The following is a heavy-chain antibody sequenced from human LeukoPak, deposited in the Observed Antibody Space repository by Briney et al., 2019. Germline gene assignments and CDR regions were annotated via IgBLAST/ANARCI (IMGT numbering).Heavy chain of an antibody. V-gene: IGHV1-69*05. CDR1: GGTFSSYA. J-gene: IGHJ6*03. CDR3: ASRGGNYVDYYYMDV. Sequence: GASVKVSCKASGGTFSSYAISWVRQAPGQGLEWMGGIIPIFGTANYAQKFQGRVTITTDESTSTAYMELSSLESEDTAVYYCASRGGNYVDYYYMDVWGKGTTVTVSS. D-gene: IGHD1-26*01. CDR2: IIPIFGTA.